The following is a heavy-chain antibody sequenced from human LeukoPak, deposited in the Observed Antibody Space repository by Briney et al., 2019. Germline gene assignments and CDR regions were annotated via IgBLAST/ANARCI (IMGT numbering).Heavy chain of an antibody. CDR3: AKDRQEGSSSWCRDY. CDR1: GFTFSSYG. D-gene: IGHD6-13*01. CDR2: ISYDGSNK. Sequence: GGSLRLSCAASGFTFSSYGMHWVRQAPGKGLEWVAVISYDGSNKYYADSVKGRFTISRDNSKNTLYLQMNSLRAEDTAVYYCAKDRQEGSSSWCRDYWGQGTLVTVSS. J-gene: IGHJ4*02. V-gene: IGHV3-30*18.